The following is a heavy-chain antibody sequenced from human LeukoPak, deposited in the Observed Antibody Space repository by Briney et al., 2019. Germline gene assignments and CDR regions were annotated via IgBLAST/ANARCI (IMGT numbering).Heavy chain of an antibody. CDR1: GLTFSTYG. CDR3: GKDPTLGNYDSSGYAPLDY. V-gene: IGHV3-30*18. J-gene: IGHJ4*02. Sequence: PGGPLRLSCAASGLTFSTYGMHWIRQAPGKGLEWVAVISYDGRNKYYADSVKGRFTISRDNSKNTLYLQMSSLRGEDTAVYYCGKDPTLGNYDSSGYAPLDYWGQGTLVTVSS. D-gene: IGHD3-22*01. CDR2: ISYDGRNK.